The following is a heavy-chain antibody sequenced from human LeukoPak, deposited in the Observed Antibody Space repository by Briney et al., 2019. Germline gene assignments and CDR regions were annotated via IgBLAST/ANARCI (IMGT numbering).Heavy chain of an antibody. V-gene: IGHV4-38-2*01. D-gene: IGHD3-10*01. Sequence: PSETLSLTCVVSGYSISSGYYWGWIRQPPGKGLEWIGNIYHSGSTYYNPSPKSRVTISVDTSKNQFSLKLSSVTAADTAVYYCARVKGYYGSGRPSSNWFDPWGQGTLVTVSS. J-gene: IGHJ5*02. CDR3: ARVKGYYGSGRPSSNWFDP. CDR1: GYSISSGYY. CDR2: IYHSGST.